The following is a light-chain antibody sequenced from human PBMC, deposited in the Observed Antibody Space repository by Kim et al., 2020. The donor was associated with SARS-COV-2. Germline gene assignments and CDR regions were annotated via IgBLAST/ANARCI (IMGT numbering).Light chain of an antibody. J-gene: IGLJ3*02. Sequence: QAVVTQEPSFSVSPGGTVTLTCGFSSGSVSTRYYPSWYQQTPGQAPRTLIYSTNTRSSGVPDRFSGSILGNKAALTITGAQADDESDYYCVLYMGSGSWVFGGGTQLTVL. CDR1: SGSVSTRYY. V-gene: IGLV8-61*01. CDR2: STN. CDR3: VLYMGSGSWV.